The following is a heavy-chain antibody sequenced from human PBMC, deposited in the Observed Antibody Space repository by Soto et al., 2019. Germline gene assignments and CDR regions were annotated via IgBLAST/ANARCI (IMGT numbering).Heavy chain of an antibody. V-gene: IGHV3-11*05. J-gene: IGHJ6*02. CDR1: GFTFSDYY. CDR2: ISTSGGFT. D-gene: IGHD3-10*01. CDR3: ARVPPGYHVSDYYHSMDV. Sequence: GGSLRLSCAASGFTFSDYYMTWIRQAPGKGLEWISYISTSGGFTNYADSLRGRFTISRDNARNSLYLQIHSLRAEDTAVYYCARVPPGYHVSDYYHSMDVWGQGTTVTVSS.